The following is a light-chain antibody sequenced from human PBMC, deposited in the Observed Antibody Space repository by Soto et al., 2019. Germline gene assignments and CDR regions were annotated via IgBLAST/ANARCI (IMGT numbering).Light chain of an antibody. J-gene: IGKJ1*01. CDR3: QHYNDWRWT. CDR1: QSISSK. CDR2: GAS. V-gene: IGKV3-15*01. Sequence: EIVMTQSPATLSVSPGEGATLSCRASQSISSKLAWYQQKPGQAPRLLIYGASTRATGVPARCSGSGSGTEFTLTISSLQSEDLAVYYCQHYNDWRWTFGQGNKVEIK.